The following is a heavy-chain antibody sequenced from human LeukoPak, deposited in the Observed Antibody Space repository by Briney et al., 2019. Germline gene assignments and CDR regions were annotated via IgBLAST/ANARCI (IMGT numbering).Heavy chain of an antibody. V-gene: IGHV1-3*01. D-gene: IGHD6-19*01. CDR3: ARGQIAVAGTFGD. Sequence: ASVKVSCKASGYTFTGYYMHWVRQAPGQRLEWMGWINADNGNTKYSQKFQGRVTITRDTSASTAYMELSSLRSEDTAVYYCARGQIAVAGTFGDWGQGTLVTVSS. J-gene: IGHJ4*02. CDR1: GYTFTGYY. CDR2: INADNGNT.